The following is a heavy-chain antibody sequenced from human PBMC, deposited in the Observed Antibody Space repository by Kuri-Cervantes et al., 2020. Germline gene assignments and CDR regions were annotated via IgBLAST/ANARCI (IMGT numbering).Heavy chain of an antibody. D-gene: IGHD4-17*01. CDR2: ISSSSYI. Sequence: GESLKISCAASGFTFSNAWMSWVRQAPGKGLEWVSSISSSSYIYYADSVKGRFTISRDNAKNSLYLQMNSLRAEDTAVYYCARVAVTTDFDYWGQGTLVTVSS. CDR1: GFTFSNAW. V-gene: IGHV3-69-1*01. CDR3: ARVAVTTDFDY. J-gene: IGHJ4*02.